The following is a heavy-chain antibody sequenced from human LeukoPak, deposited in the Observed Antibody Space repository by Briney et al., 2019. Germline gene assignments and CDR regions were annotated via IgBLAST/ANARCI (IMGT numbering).Heavy chain of an antibody. Sequence: ASVKVSCKPSGYTFTSYGISWVRQAPGQGLEWMGWISAYSGDTHYAQKLQGRVTMTTDTSTSTAYMELRSLRSDDTAVYYCTRGSDFTMPGDFDYWGQGTLVTVSS. J-gene: IGHJ4*02. V-gene: IGHV1-18*01. CDR2: ISAYSGDT. CDR1: GYTFTSYG. CDR3: TRGSDFTMPGDFDY. D-gene: IGHD3-3*01.